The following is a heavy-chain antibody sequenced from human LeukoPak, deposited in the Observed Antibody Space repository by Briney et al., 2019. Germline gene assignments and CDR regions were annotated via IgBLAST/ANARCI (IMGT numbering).Heavy chain of an antibody. CDR3: ASYSGYPLYFDY. Sequence: ASVKVSCKAFGYTFTSYGISWVRQAPGQGLEWMGWINPNSGGTNYAQKFQGRVTMTRDTSISTAYMELSRLRSDDTAVYYCASYSGYPLYFDYWGQGTLVTVSS. D-gene: IGHD5-12*01. CDR2: INPNSGGT. CDR1: GYTFTSYG. V-gene: IGHV1-2*02. J-gene: IGHJ4*02.